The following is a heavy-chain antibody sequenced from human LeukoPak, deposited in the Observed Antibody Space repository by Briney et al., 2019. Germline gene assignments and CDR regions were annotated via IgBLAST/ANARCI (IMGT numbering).Heavy chain of an antibody. CDR1: GFTFSTYW. Sequence: GGSLRLSCAASGFTFSTYWMSWVRQAPGKGLEWVANINQDGSEKNYVDSVKGRFTISRDNAENSLDLQMNSLRAEDTAVYYCARATTCSSTSCPLSWDYYYYMDVWGKGTTVTVSS. V-gene: IGHV3-7*01. D-gene: IGHD2-2*01. CDR2: INQDGSEK. CDR3: ARATTCSSTSCPLSWDYYYYMDV. J-gene: IGHJ6*03.